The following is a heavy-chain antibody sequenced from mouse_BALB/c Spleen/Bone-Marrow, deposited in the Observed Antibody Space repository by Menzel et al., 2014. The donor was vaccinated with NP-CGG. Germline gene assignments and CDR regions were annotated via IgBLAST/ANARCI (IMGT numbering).Heavy chain of an antibody. D-gene: IGHD2-3*01. J-gene: IGHJ2*01. V-gene: IGHV5-9-3*01. Sequence: EVQGVESGGNLVKPGGSLKLSCAASGFTFSSYAMSWVRPTPEKRLEWVATIRSGGSYTYYPDSVKGRFTISRDNAKSTLYLQMRSLRSEDTAMYYCARQGDGYYDYRGQGTTLTVSS. CDR2: IRSGGSYT. CDR3: ARQGDGYYDY. CDR1: GFTFSSYA.